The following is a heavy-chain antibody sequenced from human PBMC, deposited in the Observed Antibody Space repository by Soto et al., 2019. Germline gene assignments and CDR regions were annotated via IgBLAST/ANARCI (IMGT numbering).Heavy chain of an antibody. CDR2: IIPIFGTA. Sequence: SVKVSCKASGGTFSSYAISWVRQAPGQGLDWMGGIIPIFGTANYAQKFQGRVTITADESTSTAYMELSSLRSEDTAVYYCASPSAYCGGDCPVYYYYYGMDVWGQGTTVTVSS. J-gene: IGHJ6*02. D-gene: IGHD2-21*02. CDR3: ASPSAYCGGDCPVYYYYYGMDV. CDR1: GGTFSSYA. V-gene: IGHV1-69*13.